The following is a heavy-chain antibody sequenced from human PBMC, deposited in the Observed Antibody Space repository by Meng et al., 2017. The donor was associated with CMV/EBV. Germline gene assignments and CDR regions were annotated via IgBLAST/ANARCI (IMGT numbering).Heavy chain of an antibody. CDR3: ARDYQLERRSDDY. J-gene: IGHJ4*02. CDR2: INPNSGGT. D-gene: IGHD1-1*01. Sequence: ASVKVSCKASGYTFTGYYMHWVRQAPGQGLEWMGWINPNSGGTNYAQKSQGRVTMTRDTSISTAYMELSRLRSDDTAVYYCARDYQLERRSDDYWGQGTLVTVSS. V-gene: IGHV1-2*02. CDR1: GYTFTGYY.